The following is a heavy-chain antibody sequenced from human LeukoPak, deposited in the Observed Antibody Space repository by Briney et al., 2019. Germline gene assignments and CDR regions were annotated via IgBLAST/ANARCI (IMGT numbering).Heavy chain of an antibody. CDR2: ISGSGGST. Sequence: GGSLRLSCAASGFTFSSHAMSWVRQAPGKGLEWVSAISGSGGSTYYADSVKGRFTISRDNSKNTLYLQMNSLRAEDTAVYYCATNYDILTGYFPFDYWGQGTLVTVSS. CDR1: GFTFSSHA. J-gene: IGHJ4*02. CDR3: ATNYDILTGYFPFDY. V-gene: IGHV3-23*01. D-gene: IGHD3-9*01.